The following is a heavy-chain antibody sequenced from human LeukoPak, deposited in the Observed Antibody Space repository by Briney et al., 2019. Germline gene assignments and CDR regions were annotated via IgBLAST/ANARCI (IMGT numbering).Heavy chain of an antibody. D-gene: IGHD6-19*01. CDR1: GFTFSSYG. Sequence: GESLRLSCAASGFTFSSYGMHWVRQAPGKGLEWVAVIWYDGSNKYYADSVKGRFTTSRDNSKNTLYLQMNSLRAEDTAVYYCAREFSVAGDESPDFDYWGQGTLVTVSS. CDR3: AREFSVAGDESPDFDY. V-gene: IGHV3-33*01. CDR2: IWYDGSNK. J-gene: IGHJ4*02.